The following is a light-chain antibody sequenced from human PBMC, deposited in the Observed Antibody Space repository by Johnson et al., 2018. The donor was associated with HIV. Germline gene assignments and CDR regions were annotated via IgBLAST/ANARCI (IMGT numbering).Light chain of an antibody. CDR3: GTWDSSLNAYV. V-gene: IGLV1-51*01. CDR1: SSNIGNNY. Sequence: QSVLTQPPSVSAAPGQKVTISCSGSSSNIGNNYVSWYQQLPGTAPKLLIYDNNRRPSGIPDRFSGSKSGTSATLGITGLQTGDEADYYCGTWDSSLNAYVSGTGTKVTVL. J-gene: IGLJ1*01. CDR2: DNN.